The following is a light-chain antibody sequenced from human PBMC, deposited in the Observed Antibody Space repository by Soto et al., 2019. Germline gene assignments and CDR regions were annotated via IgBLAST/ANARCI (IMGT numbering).Light chain of an antibody. CDR1: HSISTN. CDR2: GAS. CDR3: QQYNSWPT. V-gene: IGKV3-15*01. J-gene: IGKJ4*01. Sequence: EIIMTQSPATLSVSPGEGATLSCRTSHSISTNLAWYQHKRGQSPRLLVYGASTRATGVPARFSGSGSGAEFTLSISSLQSVDFAVSYCQQYNSWPTFGGGTKVEIK.